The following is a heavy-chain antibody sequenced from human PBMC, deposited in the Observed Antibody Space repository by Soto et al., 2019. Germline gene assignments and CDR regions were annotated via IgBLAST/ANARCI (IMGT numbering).Heavy chain of an antibody. CDR2: IIPIFGTA. CDR3: AIVTYSGYTTVIDY. D-gene: IGHD5-12*01. Sequence: ASVKVSRKASGGTFSSYAISWVRQALGQGLEWMGEIIPIFGTANYAQKFQGRVTITADQSTSTAYMELSSLRSEDTVVYYCAIVTYSGYTTVIDYWGQGTLVTVSS. CDR1: GGTFSSYA. J-gene: IGHJ4*02. V-gene: IGHV1-69*13.